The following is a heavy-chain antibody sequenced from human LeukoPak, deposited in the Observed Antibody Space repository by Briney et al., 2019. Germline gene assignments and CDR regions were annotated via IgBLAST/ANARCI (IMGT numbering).Heavy chain of an antibody. Sequence: SETLPLTCAVYGGSFSGYYWSWIRQPPGKGLEWIGEINHSGSTNYNPSLKSRVTISVDTSKNQFSLKLSSVTAADTAVYYCARGCRQYYYYMDVWGKGTTVTVSS. CDR2: INHSGST. J-gene: IGHJ6*03. CDR1: GGSFSGYY. CDR3: ARGCRQYYYYMDV. V-gene: IGHV4-34*01.